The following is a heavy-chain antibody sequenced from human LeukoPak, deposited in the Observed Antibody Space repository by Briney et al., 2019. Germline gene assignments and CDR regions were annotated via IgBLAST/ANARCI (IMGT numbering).Heavy chain of an antibody. V-gene: IGHV3-30*18. D-gene: IGHD2-15*01. J-gene: IGHJ4*02. CDR1: GFTFSNYG. CDR2: ISHDGSNN. Sequence: GGSMRLSCAASGFTFSNYGMHWVRQAPGKGLEWVVVISHDGSNNNYADSVKGRFTISRDNSKNTLYLQMNSLRPEDTAVYYCAKVRVGTAHFDYWGQGTLVTVSS. CDR3: AKVRVGTAHFDY.